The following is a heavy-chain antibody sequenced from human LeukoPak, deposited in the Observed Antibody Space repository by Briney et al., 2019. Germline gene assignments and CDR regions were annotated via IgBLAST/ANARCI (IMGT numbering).Heavy chain of an antibody. Sequence: GGSLRLSCAATGFSFSSYALSWVRQASGKGLEWVSAISSGGDRTYYADSVTGRFTISRDNSKNMLFLQMSSLRAEDAAMYYCTREAIATGYAYDWRQGTLVTVFS. CDR1: GFSFSSYA. V-gene: IGHV3-23*01. CDR2: ISSGGDRT. J-gene: IGHJ4*02. CDR3: TREAIATGYAYD. D-gene: IGHD3-16*01.